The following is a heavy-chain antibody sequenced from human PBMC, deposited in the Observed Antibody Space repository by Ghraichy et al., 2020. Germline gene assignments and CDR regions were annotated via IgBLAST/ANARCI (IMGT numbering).Heavy chain of an antibody. V-gene: IGHV3-21*01. D-gene: IGHD1-14*01. CDR3: ARDGTITVAPYAFDI. Sequence: GGSLRLSCAASGFTFSSYSMNWVRQAPGKGLEWVSSISSSSSYIYYADSVKGRFTISRDNAKNSLYLQMNSLRAEDTAVYYCARDGTITVAPYAFDIWGQGTMVTVSS. CDR2: ISSSSSYI. CDR1: GFTFSSYS. J-gene: IGHJ3*02.